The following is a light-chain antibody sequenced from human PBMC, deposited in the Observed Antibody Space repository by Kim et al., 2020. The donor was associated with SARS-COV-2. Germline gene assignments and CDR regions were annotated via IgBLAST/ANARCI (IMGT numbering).Light chain of an antibody. CDR1: ENINKW. CDR2: MAS. CDR3: QQDNALPLT. Sequence: DIQMTQSPSTLSASVGDRVTITCRASENINKWLVWYQQKPGKAPKVLIYMASSLESGVPSRFSGSGSGTEFSLTISSLQPDDFATYYCQQDNALPLTSGGGTKVDIK. J-gene: IGKJ4*01. V-gene: IGKV1-5*03.